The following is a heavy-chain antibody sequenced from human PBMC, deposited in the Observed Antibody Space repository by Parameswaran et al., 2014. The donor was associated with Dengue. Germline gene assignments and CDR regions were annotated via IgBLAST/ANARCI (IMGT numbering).Heavy chain of an antibody. CDR3: AKCDALPFDY. J-gene: IGHJ4*02. CDR2: ISYDGSNK. CDR1: GFTFSSYA. Sequence: QAGSRLKISCAASGFTFSSYAMHWVRQAPGKGLEWVAVISYDGSNKYYADSVKGRFTISRDNSKNTLYLHMNSLRAEDTAIYYCAKCDALPFDYWGQGTLVTVSS. D-gene: IGHD2-15*01. V-gene: IGHV3-30-3*02.